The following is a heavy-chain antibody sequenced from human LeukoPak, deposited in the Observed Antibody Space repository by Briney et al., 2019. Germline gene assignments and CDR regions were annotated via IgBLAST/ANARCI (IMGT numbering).Heavy chain of an antibody. CDR1: GFTFDDYA. V-gene: IGHV3-9*01. D-gene: IGHD4-17*01. J-gene: IGHJ4*02. CDR2: ISWNSGSI. CDR3: ARDRSGDYYFDY. Sequence: GRSLRLSCAASGFTFDDYAMHWVRQAPGKGLEWVSGISWNSGSIAYADSVKGRFTISRDNSKNTLYLQMNSLRVEDTAVYYCARDRSGDYYFDYWGQGTLVTVSS.